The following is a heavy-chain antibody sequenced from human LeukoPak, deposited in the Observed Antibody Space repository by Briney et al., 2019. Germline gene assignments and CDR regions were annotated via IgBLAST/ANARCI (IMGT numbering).Heavy chain of an antibody. D-gene: IGHD2-21*01. CDR3: ARVGDSDVFDY. CDR2: ISRHGRST. V-gene: IGHV3-64*01. Sequence: PGGSLRLSCAAPGFTFSWYAMHWVRQAPGRGMEYVSAISRHGRSTYYANSVKGRFTISRDNSKNTLYLQMGSVRVEDMAVYYCARVGDSDVFDYWGQGTLVTVSS. CDR1: GFTFSWYA. J-gene: IGHJ4*02.